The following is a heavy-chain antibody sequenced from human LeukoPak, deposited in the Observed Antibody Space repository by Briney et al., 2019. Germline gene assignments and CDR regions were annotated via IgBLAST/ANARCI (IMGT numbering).Heavy chain of an antibody. CDR1: GFTFSSYG. D-gene: IGHD3-10*01. V-gene: IGHV3-23*01. CDR3: AKDFWFGENYYMDV. J-gene: IGHJ6*03. CDR2: ISATGGTT. Sequence: GGSLRLSCAASGFTFSSYGMSWVRQAPGKGLEWVSAISATGGTTYYADSVKGRFTISRDNSKNTLYLQMNSLRAEDTAVYYCAKDFWFGENYYMDVWGKGTTVTVSS.